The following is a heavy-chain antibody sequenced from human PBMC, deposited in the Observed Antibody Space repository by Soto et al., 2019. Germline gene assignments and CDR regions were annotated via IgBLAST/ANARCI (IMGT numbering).Heavy chain of an antibody. V-gene: IGHV1-69*13. D-gene: IGHD3-16*01. CDR3: ARDXSPSMITFGGPLDAFDI. CDR2: IIPIFGTA. J-gene: IGHJ3*02. Sequence: SVKVSCKACGGTFSSCAISWVRQAPGQGLEWMGGIIPIFGTANYAQKFRGRVTITADESTSTAYMELSSLRSEDTAVYYCARDXSPSMITFGGPLDAFDIWGQGTMVTVSS. CDR1: GGTFSSCA.